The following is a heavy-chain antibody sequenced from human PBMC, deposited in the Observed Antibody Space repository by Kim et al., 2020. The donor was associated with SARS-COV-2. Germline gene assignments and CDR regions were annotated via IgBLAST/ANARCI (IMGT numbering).Heavy chain of an antibody. Sequence: KFKGRVTITADKSTSTAYMELSSLRSEDTAVYYCARSIVVVPAAHYYFDYWGQGTLVTVSS. J-gene: IGHJ4*02. V-gene: IGHV1-69*02. CDR3: ARSIVVVPAAHYYFDY. D-gene: IGHD2-2*01.